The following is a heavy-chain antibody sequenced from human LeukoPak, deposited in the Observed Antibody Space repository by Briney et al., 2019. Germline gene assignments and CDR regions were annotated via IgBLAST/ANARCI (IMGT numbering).Heavy chain of an antibody. J-gene: IGHJ1*01. Sequence: PSETLSLTCAVYGGSFSGYYWSWIRQPPGKGLEWIGEINHSGSTNYNPSLKSRVTISVDTSKNQFSLKLSSVTAADTAVYYCARGEFIAVAGALECFQHWGQGTLVTVSS. V-gene: IGHV4-34*01. CDR1: GGSFSGYY. CDR3: ARGEFIAVAGALECFQH. CDR2: INHSGST. D-gene: IGHD6-19*01.